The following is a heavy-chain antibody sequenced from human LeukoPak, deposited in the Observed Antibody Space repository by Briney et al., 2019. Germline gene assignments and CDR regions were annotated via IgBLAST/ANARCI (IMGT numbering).Heavy chain of an antibody. D-gene: IGHD3-22*01. V-gene: IGHV1-69*04. Sequence: SVKVSCKASGGTFSSYAISWVRQAPGQGLEWMGRIIPILGIANYAQKFQGRVTITADESTSTAYMELSSLRSEDTAVYYCARADSSGYQTLCYWGQGTLVTVSS. J-gene: IGHJ4*02. CDR2: IIPILGIA. CDR3: ARADSSGYQTLCY. CDR1: GGTFSSYA.